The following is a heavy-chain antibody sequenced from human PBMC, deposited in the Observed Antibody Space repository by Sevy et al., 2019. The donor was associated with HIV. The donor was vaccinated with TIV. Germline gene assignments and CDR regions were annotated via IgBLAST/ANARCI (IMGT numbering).Heavy chain of an antibody. CDR3: ASAGRPTRGFDS. CDR2: IYPGDSDT. J-gene: IGHJ4*02. CDR1: GYNFNTDW. D-gene: IGHD1-26*01. V-gene: IGHV5-51*01. Sequence: GESLKISCKSSGYNFNTDWIGWVRQIPGKGLDWMGIIYPGDSDTRYSPSFQGHITISADKSISTAFVQWNSLKASDTAMYYCASAGRPTRGFDSWGQGTVVTVSS.